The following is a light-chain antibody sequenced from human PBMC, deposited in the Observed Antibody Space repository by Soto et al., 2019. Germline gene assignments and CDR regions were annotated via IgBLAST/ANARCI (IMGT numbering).Light chain of an antibody. J-gene: IGLJ1*01. V-gene: IGLV2-14*01. CDR3: SSNRTGGPFV. Sequence: QSVLTQPASVSGSPGQSIAISCTGTSSDVGGYNYVSWYQQLPGKAPKLLIVEVSNRPSGVSHRFSGSKSGNTASLTISGLQAEDDADYYCSSNRTGGPFVFGTGTKVTVL. CDR1: SSDVGGYNY. CDR2: EVS.